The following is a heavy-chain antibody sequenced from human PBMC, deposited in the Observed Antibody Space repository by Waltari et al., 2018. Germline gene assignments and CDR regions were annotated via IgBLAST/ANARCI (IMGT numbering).Heavy chain of an antibody. CDR1: GFPVGRYG. V-gene: IGHV3-30*02. J-gene: IGHJ4*02. CDR3: ASGGKIVVVPADY. Sequence: QAQLDASGGGVFEPGGSLILFVTATGFPVGRYGMHWVRQTPGKGLEWVAFIRYDGSDKYYADSVKGRFTISRDTSKNTLYLQMNSLRSEDTAVYYCASGGKIVVVPADYWGQGTLVTVSS. D-gene: IGHD2-2*01. CDR2: IRYDGSDK.